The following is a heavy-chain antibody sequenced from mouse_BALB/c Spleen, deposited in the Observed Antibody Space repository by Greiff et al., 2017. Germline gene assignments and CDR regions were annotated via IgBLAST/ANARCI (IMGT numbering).Heavy chain of an antibody. CDR3: ASFYYGSSSFAY. D-gene: IGHD1-1*01. Sequence: DVKLVESGGGLVKPGGSLKLSCAASGFAFSSYDMSWVRQTPEKRLEWVAYISSGGGSTYYPDTVKGRFTISRDNAKNTLYLQMSSLKSEDTAMYYCASFYYGSSSFAYWGQGTLVTVSA. CDR1: GFAFSSYD. V-gene: IGHV5-12-1*01. CDR2: ISSGGGST. J-gene: IGHJ3*01.